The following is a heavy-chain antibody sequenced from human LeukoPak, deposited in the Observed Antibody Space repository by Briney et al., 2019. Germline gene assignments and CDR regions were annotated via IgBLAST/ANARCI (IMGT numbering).Heavy chain of an antibody. CDR3: ARDLAARHSDY. J-gene: IGHJ4*02. D-gene: IGHD6-6*01. CDR2: IWYDGTNK. V-gene: IGHV3-33*01. CDR1: GFTFSSYG. Sequence: GGSLRLSCAASGFTFSSYGMHWVRQAPGKGLEWVATIWYDGTNKYYTDSVEGRFTISRDNSKNTLYLQMNSLRGEDTAVYYCARDLAARHSDYWGQGTLVTVSS.